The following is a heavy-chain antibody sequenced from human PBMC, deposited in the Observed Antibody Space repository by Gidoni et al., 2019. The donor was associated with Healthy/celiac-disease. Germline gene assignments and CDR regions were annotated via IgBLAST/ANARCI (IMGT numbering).Heavy chain of an antibody. Sequence: QVQLVASGGGVVQPGRSLRLSCAASGFPFSTYGMHWVRQAPGKGLEGGAGILYDGSNKYYADSVKGRFTSSRDNSKNTLYLQMNSLRAEDTAVYYCARDGRGNGDYVYYFDYWGQGTLVTVSS. D-gene: IGHD4-17*01. V-gene: IGHV3-33*01. CDR2: ILYDGSNK. CDR1: GFPFSTYG. CDR3: ARDGRGNGDYVYYFDY. J-gene: IGHJ4*02.